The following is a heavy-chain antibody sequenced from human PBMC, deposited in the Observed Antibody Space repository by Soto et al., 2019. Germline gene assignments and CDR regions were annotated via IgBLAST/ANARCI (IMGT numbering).Heavy chain of an antibody. CDR3: ARDLHDYVSFRFDP. J-gene: IGHJ5*02. CDR1: GSTFSSYS. CDR2: ISRSSSYI. V-gene: IGHV3-21*01. D-gene: IGHD3-16*01. Sequence: GGSLRLSCAASGSTFSSYSINWVRQAPGKGLEWVSSISRSSSYIYYADSVKGRFTISRDNAKNSLYLQMNSLRAEDTAVYYCARDLHDYVSFRFDPWGQGTLVTVSS.